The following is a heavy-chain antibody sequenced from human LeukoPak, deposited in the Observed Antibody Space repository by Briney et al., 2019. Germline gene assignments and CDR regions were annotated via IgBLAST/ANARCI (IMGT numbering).Heavy chain of an antibody. CDR1: GGSFSGYY. J-gene: IGHJ4*02. V-gene: IGHV4-34*01. CDR3: ARRRYDYVWGTYPLFDY. CDR2: INHSGST. D-gene: IGHD3-16*02. Sequence: SETLSLTCAVDGGSFSGYYWSWIRQPPGKGLEWIGEINHSGSTDYNSSLKSRVTLSVDMSKKQFSLKLSSVTAADTAVYYCARRRYDYVWGTYPLFDYWGQGTLVTVSS.